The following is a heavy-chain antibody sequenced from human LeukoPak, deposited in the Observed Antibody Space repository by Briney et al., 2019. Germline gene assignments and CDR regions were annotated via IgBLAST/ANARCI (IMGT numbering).Heavy chain of an antibody. CDR3: ARVGAPVAEYFQH. D-gene: IGHD1-26*01. J-gene: IGHJ1*01. V-gene: IGHV4-38-2*02. Sequence: SETLSLTCTVSGYSISSGYYWAWIRQPPGKGLEWIGSIYHSGSTYYNPSLKSRVTISVDTSKNQFSLKLSSVTAADTAVYYCARVGAPVAEYFQHWGQGTLVTVSS. CDR1: GYSISSGYY. CDR2: IYHSGST.